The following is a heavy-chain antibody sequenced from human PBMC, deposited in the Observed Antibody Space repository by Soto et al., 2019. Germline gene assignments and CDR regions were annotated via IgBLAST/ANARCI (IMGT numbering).Heavy chain of an antibody. V-gene: IGHV1-69*06. J-gene: IGHJ6*02. CDR1: GGTFSSYA. CDR2: IIPIFGTA. Sequence: QVQLVQSGAEVKKPGSSVKVSCKASGGTFSSYAISWVRQAPGQGLEWMGGIIPIFGTANYAQKFQGRVTITADKSTSTAYMELSSLRSEDTAVYYCARAGNPPSNLRFRYYGMDVWGQGTTVTVSS. CDR3: ARAGNPPSNLRFRYYGMDV. D-gene: IGHD4-4*01.